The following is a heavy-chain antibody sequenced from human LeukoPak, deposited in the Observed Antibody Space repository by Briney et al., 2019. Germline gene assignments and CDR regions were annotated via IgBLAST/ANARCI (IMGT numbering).Heavy chain of an antibody. J-gene: IGHJ4*02. V-gene: IGHV1-18*01. CDR3: ARNWPGSSCYVIY. Sequence: GASVNVSCKASGYTFTNYGISWVRQAPGQGLEWMGWISAYNGSTNYAQNLQGRVTMTTDTSTNTAYMELRNLRSDDTAVYYCARNWPGSSCYVIYWGQGTLVTVSS. CDR1: GYTFTNYG. CDR2: ISAYNGST. D-gene: IGHD2-2*01.